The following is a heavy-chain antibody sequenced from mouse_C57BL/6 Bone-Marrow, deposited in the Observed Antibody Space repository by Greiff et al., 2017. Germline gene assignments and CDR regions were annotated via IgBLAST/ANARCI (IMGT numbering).Heavy chain of an antibody. J-gene: IGHJ1*03. CDR3: ARHGDYGSSSYWYFDV. V-gene: IGHV5-2*01. CDR2: INSDGGST. Sequence: EVKLVESGGGLVQPGESLKLSCESNEYEFPSHDMSWVRKTPEKRLALVAAINSDGGSTYYPDTMERRFIISRDNTKKTLYLQMSSLRSEDTALYYCARHGDYGSSSYWYFDVWGTGTTVTVSS. D-gene: IGHD1-1*01. CDR1: EYEFPSHD.